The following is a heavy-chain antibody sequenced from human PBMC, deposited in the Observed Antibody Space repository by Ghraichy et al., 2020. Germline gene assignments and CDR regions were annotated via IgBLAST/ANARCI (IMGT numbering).Heavy chain of an antibody. CDR2: IYYRGST. CDR3: ARHLRAMSRDYGHWYFDP. D-gene: IGHD4-17*01. V-gene: IGHV4-39*01. CDR1: GGSISSSSYY. Sequence: SETLSLTCTVSGGSISSSSYYWGWIRQPPGKGLEWIGSIYYRGSTYYNPSLKSRVTISVDTSKNQFSLKLSSVTAADTAVYYCARHLRAMSRDYGHWYFDPWGRDTLVTVSS. J-gene: IGHJ2*01.